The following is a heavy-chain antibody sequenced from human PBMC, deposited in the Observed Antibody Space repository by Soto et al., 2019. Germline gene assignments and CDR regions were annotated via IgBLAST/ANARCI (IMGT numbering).Heavy chain of an antibody. V-gene: IGHV1-46*01. D-gene: IGHD4-4*01. CDR2: INPSGGST. J-gene: IGHJ6*02. CDR3: ARDLSVSNRHYYYYYGMDV. CDR1: GYTFTSYY. Sequence: ASVKVSCKASGYTFTSYYMHWVRQAPGQGLEWMGIINPSGGSTSYAQKFQGRVTMTKGTSTSTVYMELSSLRSEDTAVYYCARDLSVSNRHYYYYYGMDVWGQGTTVTVSS.